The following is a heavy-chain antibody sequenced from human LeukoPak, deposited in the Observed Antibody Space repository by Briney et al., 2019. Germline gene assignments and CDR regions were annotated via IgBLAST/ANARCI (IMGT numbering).Heavy chain of an antibody. CDR3: ANKPFDVVGATGSFDY. CDR2: INHSGST. V-gene: IGHV4-39*07. CDR1: GGSISSSSYY. D-gene: IGHD1-26*01. Sequence: SETLSLTCTVSGGSISSSSYYWGWIRQPPGKGLEWIGEINHSGSTNYNPSLKSRVTISVDTSKNQFSLKLSSVTAADTAVYYCANKPFDVVGATGSFDYWGQGTLVTVSS. J-gene: IGHJ4*02.